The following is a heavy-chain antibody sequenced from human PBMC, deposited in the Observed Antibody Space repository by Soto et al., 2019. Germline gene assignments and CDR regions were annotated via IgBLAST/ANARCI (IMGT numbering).Heavy chain of an antibody. CDR1: GYTFTSYD. CDR3: ARTPSRYCSGGSCYHNWFDP. V-gene: IGHV1-8*01. Sequence: ASVKVSCKASGYTFTSYDINWVRQATGQGLEWMGWMNPNSGNTGYAQKFQGRVTMTRNTSISTAYMELSSLRSEDTAVYYCARTPSRYCSGGSCYHNWFDPWGQGTLVTVSS. D-gene: IGHD2-15*01. CDR2: MNPNSGNT. J-gene: IGHJ5*02.